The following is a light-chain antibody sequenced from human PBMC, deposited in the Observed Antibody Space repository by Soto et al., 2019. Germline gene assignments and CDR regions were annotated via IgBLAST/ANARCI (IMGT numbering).Light chain of an antibody. CDR1: SGDIGSYNR. CDR2: EVT. J-gene: IGLJ3*02. V-gene: IGLV2-14*01. CDR3: QSHDNSLMSASWV. Sequence: QSALTQPASVSGSPGQSITISCTGTSGDIGSYNRVSWYQQHPGKAPKLIIYEVTDRPSGVSNRFSGSKSGNTASLTISGLQAEDEAEYYCQSHDNSLMSASWVFGGGTKLTVL.